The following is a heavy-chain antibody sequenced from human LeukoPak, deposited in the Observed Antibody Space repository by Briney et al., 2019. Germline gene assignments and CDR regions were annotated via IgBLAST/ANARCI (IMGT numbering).Heavy chain of an antibody. CDR3: ARLGDHFHWNLDL. J-gene: IGHJ2*01. Sequence: GGSLRLSCAASGFTVSTKYMNGVRQAPGKGLKWVSIIYSGGTTYYSDFVKGRFTISRDTSKNTFSLQMNSLRAEDTAVYFCARLGDHFHWNLDLWGRGTLVTVSS. V-gene: IGHV3-53*01. CDR2: IYSGGTT. CDR1: GFTVSTKY. D-gene: IGHD3-3*02.